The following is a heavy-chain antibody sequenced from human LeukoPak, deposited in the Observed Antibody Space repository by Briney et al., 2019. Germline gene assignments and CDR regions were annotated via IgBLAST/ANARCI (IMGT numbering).Heavy chain of an antibody. Sequence: SETLSLTCAVYGGSFSGYYWSWIRQPPGKGLEWIGEVNHSGSTNYNPSLKSRVTISVDTSKNHFSLKLSSVTAADTAVYYCARSRQAVRPQLWSATQYYYYGMDVWGQGTTVTVSS. V-gene: IGHV4-34*01. J-gene: IGHJ6*02. CDR3: ARSRQAVRPQLWSATQYYYYGMDV. CDR1: GGSFSGYY. CDR2: VNHSGST. D-gene: IGHD2-2*01.